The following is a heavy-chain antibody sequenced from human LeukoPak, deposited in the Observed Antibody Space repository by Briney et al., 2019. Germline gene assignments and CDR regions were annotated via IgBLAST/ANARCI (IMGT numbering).Heavy chain of an antibody. CDR2: LSYSGST. CDR1: GGSISTNRDY. CDR3: ARLVGGYDQPLDY. Sequence: PSETLSLTCTVSGGSISTNRDYWGWIRQPPGKGLEWVGSLSYSGSTFYNPSLKSRVTISVDTSKNQFTLKLSSVTAADTAVYYCARLVGGYDQPLDYWGQGTLVTVSS. J-gene: IGHJ4*02. D-gene: IGHD5-12*01. V-gene: IGHV4-39*01.